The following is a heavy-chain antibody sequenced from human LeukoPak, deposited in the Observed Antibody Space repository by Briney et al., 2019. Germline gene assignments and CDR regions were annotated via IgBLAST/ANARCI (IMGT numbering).Heavy chain of an antibody. V-gene: IGHV4-59*01. Sequence: SETLSLTCTVSGGSISSYYWSWIRQPPGKGLEWIGYIYYSGSTNYNPSLKSRVTISVDTSKNQFSLKLSSVTAADTAVYYCAREGRDGYYFDYWGQGTLVTVPS. CDR1: GGSISSYY. CDR2: IYYSGST. D-gene: IGHD5-24*01. J-gene: IGHJ4*02. CDR3: AREGRDGYYFDY.